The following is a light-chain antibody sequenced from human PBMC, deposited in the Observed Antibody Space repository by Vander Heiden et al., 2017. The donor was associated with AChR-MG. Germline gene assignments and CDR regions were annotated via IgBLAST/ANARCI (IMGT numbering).Light chain of an antibody. J-gene: IGLJ2*01. CDR1: SSDVGGYNY. V-gene: IGLV2-14*01. CDR2: YVN. CDR3: CSSANTSTPRRV. Sequence: QSALTQPASVSGSPGQSTTISCTGTSSDVGGYNYVSWYQQHPAKATAVMLLYVNKRPCSVAHPFCCATSDDTTSATTTALDPEDEADDYYCSSANTSTPRRVFGGGTKLTVL.